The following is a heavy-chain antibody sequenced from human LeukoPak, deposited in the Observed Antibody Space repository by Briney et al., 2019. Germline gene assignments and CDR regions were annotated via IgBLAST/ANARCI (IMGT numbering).Heavy chain of an antibody. CDR3: TRDGLGYCSGGSCGSAEYFQH. J-gene: IGHJ1*01. V-gene: IGHV3-49*03. D-gene: IGHD2-15*01. CDR2: IRSKAYGGTT. CDR1: GFTFGDYA. Sequence: GGSLRLSCTASGFTFGDYAMSLFRQAPGKGLEWVGFIRSKAYGGTTEYAASVKGRFTISRDDSKSIAYLQMNSLKTEDTAVYYCTRDGLGYCSGGSCGSAEYFQHWGQGTLVTVSS.